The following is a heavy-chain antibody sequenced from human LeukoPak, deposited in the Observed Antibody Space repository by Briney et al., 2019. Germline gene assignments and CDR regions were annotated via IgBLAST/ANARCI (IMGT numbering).Heavy chain of an antibody. D-gene: IGHD6-19*01. J-gene: IGHJ4*02. CDR3: AKVELAVAGTRFQYYFDY. Sequence: GGSLRLSCAASGFTFSSYAMSWVRQAPGKGLEWVSAISGSGGSTYYADSVKGRFTISRDNSKNTLYLQMNSLRAEDTAVYYCAKVELAVAGTRFQYYFDYWGQGTLVTVSS. CDR1: GFTFSSYA. V-gene: IGHV3-23*01. CDR2: ISGSGGST.